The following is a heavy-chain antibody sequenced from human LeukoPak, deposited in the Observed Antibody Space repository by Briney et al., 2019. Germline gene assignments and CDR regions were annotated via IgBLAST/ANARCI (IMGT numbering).Heavy chain of an antibody. CDR1: GFTFGSYW. D-gene: IGHD2-15*01. CDR2: INTDGSGD. J-gene: IGHJ4*02. V-gene: IGHV3-74*01. Sequence: GGSLRLSCAMSGFTFGSYWMHWVRQAPGKGLVWVSRINTDGSGDYADSVKGRFTISRDNAKNTLYLQMNSLRAEDTAVYYCARLAGSYYFDYWGQGTLVTVSS. CDR3: ARLAGSYYFDY.